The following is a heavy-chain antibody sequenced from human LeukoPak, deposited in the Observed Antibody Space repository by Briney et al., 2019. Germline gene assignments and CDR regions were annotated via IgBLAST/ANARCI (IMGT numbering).Heavy chain of an antibody. J-gene: IGHJ3*02. CDR1: GYSFISYW. D-gene: IGHD5-24*01. CDR2: IYPGDSDA. Sequence: GESLKISCKGSGYSFISYWIAWVRQMPGKGLEWMGLIYPGDSDARYSPSFRGQVTISADKSINIAYLQWSDLKASDTAMYYCARGAVEMATTNAFDIWGQRTMVTVSS. CDR3: ARGAVEMATTNAFDI. V-gene: IGHV5-51*01.